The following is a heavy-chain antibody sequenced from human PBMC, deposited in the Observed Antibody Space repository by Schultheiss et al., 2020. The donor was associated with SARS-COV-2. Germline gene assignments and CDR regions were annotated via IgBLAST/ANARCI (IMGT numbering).Heavy chain of an antibody. CDR3: ARERHVYFDF. J-gene: IGHJ4*02. Sequence: GGSLRLSCAASGFTFSSYAMGWVRQAPGKGLEWVSTFSSTGGSTHYADSVKGRFTISRDNSKNTFYLQMNNLRAEDTAVYCCARERHVYFDFWGQGTLVTVSS. V-gene: IGHV3-23*01. CDR1: GFTFSSYA. CDR2: FSSTGGST.